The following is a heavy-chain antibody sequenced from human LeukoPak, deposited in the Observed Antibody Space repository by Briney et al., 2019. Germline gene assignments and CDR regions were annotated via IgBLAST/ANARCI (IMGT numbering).Heavy chain of an antibody. J-gene: IGHJ4*02. D-gene: IGHD3-10*01. V-gene: IGHV4-4*02. CDR1: GGSISSSNW. CDR3: ARSKGSGSYGFDY. CDR2: IYHSGST. Sequence: PSGTLSLTCAVSGGSISSSNWWSWVRQPPGKGLEWIGEIYHSGSTNYNPSLKSRVTISVDTSKNQFSLKLSSVTAADTAVYYCARSKGSGSYGFDYWGQGTLVTVSS.